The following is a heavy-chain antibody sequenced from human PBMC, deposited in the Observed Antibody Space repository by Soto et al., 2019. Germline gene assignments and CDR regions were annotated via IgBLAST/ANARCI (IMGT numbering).Heavy chain of an antibody. D-gene: IGHD6-25*01. V-gene: IGHV4-59*01. J-gene: IGHJ6*03. CDR1: CGSISSYY. CDR3: ARVNRAAQVYYYYMDV. Sequence: PSETLSLTCTVPCGSISSYYWSWIRQPPGKGLEWIGYIYYSGSTNYNPSLKSRVTISVDTSKNQFSLKLSSVTAADTAVYYCARVNRAAQVYYYYMDVWGKGTKVTVSS. CDR2: IYYSGST.